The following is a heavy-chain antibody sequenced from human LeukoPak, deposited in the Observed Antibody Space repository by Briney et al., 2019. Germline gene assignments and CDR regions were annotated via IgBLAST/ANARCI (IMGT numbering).Heavy chain of an antibody. CDR3: TREASIPQLSLFDY. J-gene: IGHJ4*02. D-gene: IGHD2-21*01. CDR2: VRSKAYGGTT. Sequence: GGSLRLSCTASGFTFGDYAMSWFRQAPGKGLEWVGFVRSKAYGGTTEYAASVKGRFTISRDDSKSIAYLQMNSLKTEDRAVYYCTREASIPQLSLFDYWGQGTLVTVSS. CDR1: GFTFGDYA. V-gene: IGHV3-49*03.